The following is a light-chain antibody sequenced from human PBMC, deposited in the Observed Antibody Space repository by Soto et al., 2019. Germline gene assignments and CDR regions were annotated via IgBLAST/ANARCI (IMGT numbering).Light chain of an antibody. Sequence: DSQMTQSPSTLSASVGDRVTITCRASQSISSWLAWYQQKPGKAPKLLIYDASYLERGVPSRFSGSGSGTEFTLTISSLQPDDLATYYCQQYNSFWTFGQGTKVDIK. CDR2: DAS. CDR1: QSISSW. J-gene: IGKJ1*01. CDR3: QQYNSFWT. V-gene: IGKV1-5*01.